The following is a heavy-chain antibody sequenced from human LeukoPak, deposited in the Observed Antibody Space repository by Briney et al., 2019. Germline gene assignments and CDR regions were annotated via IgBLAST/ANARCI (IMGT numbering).Heavy chain of an antibody. V-gene: IGHV1-46*01. CDR1: GYTFTSYY. D-gene: IGHD5-24*01. CDR2: INPSGGST. CDR3: ARVEMATIFSSGFDY. J-gene: IGHJ4*02. Sequence: EASVKVSCTASGYTFTSYYMHWVRQAPGQGLEWMGIINPSGGSTGYAQKFQGRVTMTRDTSTSTVYMELSSLRSEDTAVYYCARVEMATIFSSGFDYWGQGTLVTVSS.